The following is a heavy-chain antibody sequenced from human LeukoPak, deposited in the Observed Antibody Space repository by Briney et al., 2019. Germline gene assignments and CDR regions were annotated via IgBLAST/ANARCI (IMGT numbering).Heavy chain of an antibody. CDR3: TTAARYYYGSGSYFYYYYGMDV. Sequence: GGSLRLSCAASGFTFGSYALNWVRQAPGKGLEWVGRIKSKTDGGTTDYAAPVKGRFTISRDDSKNTLYLQMNSLKTEDTAAYYCTTAARYYYGSGSYFYYYYGMDVWGQGTTVTVPS. J-gene: IGHJ6*02. CDR2: IKSKTDGGTT. V-gene: IGHV3-15*01. D-gene: IGHD3-10*01. CDR1: GFTFGSYA.